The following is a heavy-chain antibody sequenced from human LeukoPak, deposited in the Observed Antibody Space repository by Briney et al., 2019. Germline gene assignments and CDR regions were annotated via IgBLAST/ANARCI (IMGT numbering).Heavy chain of an antibody. CDR1: GYTFTDYY. J-gene: IGHJ6*02. V-gene: IGHV1-18*04. D-gene: IGHD6-13*01. CDR2: ISAYNGNT. Sequence: ASVKVSCKASGYTFTDYYINWIRQAPGQGLEWMGWISAYNGNTNYAQKLQGRVTMTTDTSTSTAYMELRSLRSDDTAVYYCARDSSSWSWPYYYYYGMDVWGQGTTVTVSS. CDR3: ARDSSSWSWPYYYYYGMDV.